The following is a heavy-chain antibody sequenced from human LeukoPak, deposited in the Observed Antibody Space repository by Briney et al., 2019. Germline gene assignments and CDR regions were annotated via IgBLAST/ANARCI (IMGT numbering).Heavy chain of an antibody. V-gene: IGHV3-48*01. CDR3: ARVYTGADY. J-gene: IGHJ4*02. Sequence: GGSLRLSCAASGFTFSIYSMNWVRQAPGKGLEWVSYISGSSSTIYYADSVKGRFTISRDNAKNSLYLQMNSLRADDTAVYYCARVYTGADYWGQGTLVTVSS. D-gene: IGHD5-12*01. CDR2: ISGSSSTI. CDR1: GFTFSIYS.